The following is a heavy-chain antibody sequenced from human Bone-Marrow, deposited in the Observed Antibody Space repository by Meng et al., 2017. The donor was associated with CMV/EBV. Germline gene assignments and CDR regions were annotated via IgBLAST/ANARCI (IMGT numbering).Heavy chain of an antibody. J-gene: IGHJ1*01. V-gene: IGHV3-33*01. D-gene: IGHD4-17*01. CDR1: GFTFSSYG. Sequence: GGSLRLSCAASGFTFSSYGMHWVRQAPGKGLEWVTVIGYDGSNRHYADSVKGRFTISRDKSKNTLYLQMNSVRAEDTAVYYCSRVPKGYGPNEYFQHWGQGTLVTVSS. CDR3: SRVPKGYGPNEYFQH. CDR2: IGYDGSNR.